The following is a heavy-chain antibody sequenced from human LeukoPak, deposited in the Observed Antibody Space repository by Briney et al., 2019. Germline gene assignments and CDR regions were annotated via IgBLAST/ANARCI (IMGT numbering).Heavy chain of an antibody. D-gene: IGHD1-26*01. CDR1: GFTFSSYA. CDR2: ISYDGSNK. J-gene: IGHJ4*02. CDR3: ASGGIYYGAAFDF. V-gene: IGHV3-30*04. Sequence: GGSLRLSCAASGFTFSSYAMHWVRQAPGKGLEWVAVISYDGSNKYYADSVKGRFTISRDNAKNSLYLQMNSLRAEDTALYYCASGGIYYGAAFDFWGQGTLVTVSS.